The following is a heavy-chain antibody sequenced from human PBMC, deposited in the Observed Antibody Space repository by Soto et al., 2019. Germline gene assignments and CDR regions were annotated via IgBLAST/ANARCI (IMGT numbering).Heavy chain of an antibody. D-gene: IGHD1-1*01. Sequence: QITLKESGPTLVKPTQTLTLTCTFSGFSLTTTSVAVGWISQPPGKALEWLAIIYGSDDKFYSPSLKTRLTITKDTSTIQVVLTMTNMVPVDTAIYYCARRYDPYYFDYWGQGTLITVSS. CDR3: ARRYDPYYFDY. J-gene: IGHJ4*01. CDR2: IYGSDDK. V-gene: IGHV2-5*01. CDR1: GFSLTTTSVA.